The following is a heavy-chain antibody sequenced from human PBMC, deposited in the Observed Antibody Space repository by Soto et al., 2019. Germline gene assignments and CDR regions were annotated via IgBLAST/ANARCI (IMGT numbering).Heavy chain of an antibody. Sequence: SETLSLTCAVSGDSITSGGFSWSWIRQPPGKGLEWIGYIYHSGGTYYNPSLKSRVTISINRSKNQFSLKMSSVTATDTAVYYCARGGDYYFDSWGQGTLVTVPQ. CDR1: GDSITSGGFS. V-gene: IGHV4-30-2*01. CDR2: IYHSGGT. J-gene: IGHJ4*02. CDR3: ARGGDYYFDS. D-gene: IGHD2-21*02.